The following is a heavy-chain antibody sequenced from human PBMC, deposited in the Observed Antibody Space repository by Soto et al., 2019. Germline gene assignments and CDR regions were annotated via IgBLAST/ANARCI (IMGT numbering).Heavy chain of an antibody. Sequence: LSCAASGFTFSSYGMHWVRQAPGKGLEWVAVIWYDGSNKYYADSVKGRFTISRDNSKNTLYLQMNSLRAEDTAVYYCARDRSTTDAFDIWGQGTMVTVSS. D-gene: IGHD1-1*01. CDR3: ARDRSTTDAFDI. CDR2: IWYDGSNK. CDR1: GFTFSSYG. J-gene: IGHJ3*02. V-gene: IGHV3-33*01.